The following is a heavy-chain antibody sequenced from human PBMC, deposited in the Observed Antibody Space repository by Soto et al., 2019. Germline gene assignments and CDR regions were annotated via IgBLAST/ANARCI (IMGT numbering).Heavy chain of an antibody. CDR2: IDPSDSYT. D-gene: IGHD6-13*01. CDR1: GYTFTIYG. Sequence: ASVKVSCKASGYTFTIYGISWVRQMPGKGLEWMGRIDPSDSYTNYSPSFQGHVTISADKSISTAYLQWSSLKASDTAMYYCARLQAAAGDNDLTFDYWGQGTLVTVSS. CDR3: ARLQAAAGDNDLTFDY. V-gene: IGHV5-10-1*01. J-gene: IGHJ4*02.